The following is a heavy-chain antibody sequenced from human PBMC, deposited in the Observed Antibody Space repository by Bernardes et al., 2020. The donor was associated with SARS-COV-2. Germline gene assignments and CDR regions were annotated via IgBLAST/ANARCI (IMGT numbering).Heavy chain of an antibody. J-gene: IGHJ2*01. V-gene: IGHV3-11*06. CDR3: ARDRGRAPLMYWHFDL. Sequence: LSLTCTVSGGSNKYYYWSWIRQPPGKGLEWVSSISGSSSYRYYADSVRGRFTISRDNAKKSLFLQMNSLRVDDTAVYYCARDRGRAPLMYWHFDLWGRGTSVTVSS. CDR1: GGSNKYYY. CDR2: ISGSSSYR. D-gene: IGHD3-10*01.